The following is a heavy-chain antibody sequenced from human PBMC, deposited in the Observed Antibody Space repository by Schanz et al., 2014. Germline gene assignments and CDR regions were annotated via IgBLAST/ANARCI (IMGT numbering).Heavy chain of an antibody. J-gene: IGHJ4*02. D-gene: IGHD4-17*01. V-gene: IGHV3-23*01. CDR1: GFTFSSYA. CDR3: AKTRTTVTTRALEL. CDR2: ISGSGATT. Sequence: EVQLLESGGSLVQPGGSLRLSCAASGFTFSSYAMSWVRQAPGKGLEWVSVISGSGATTYYADSVKGRFTISRDNPRNTVYFQMRSLRAEDNAVYFCAKTRTTVTTRALELWGQGTLVTVSS.